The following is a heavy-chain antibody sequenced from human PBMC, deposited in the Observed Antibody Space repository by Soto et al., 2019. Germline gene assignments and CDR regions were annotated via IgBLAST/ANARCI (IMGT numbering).Heavy chain of an antibody. CDR3: ARAKYDYIWGSYHPVDQ. J-gene: IGHJ4*02. CDR1: GKSFDNFA. CDR2: INVGDDKT. D-gene: IGHD3-16*02. Sequence: QVQLVQSGAEVKKPGASVRLSCKVSGKSFDNFAVHWVRQTPGQRPEWMGRINVGDDKTKYSEKFQGRVIVSYATSATTAYMELRALSSEDTAVYYCARAKYDYIWGSYHPVDQWAQGAQVTVAS. V-gene: IGHV1-3*01.